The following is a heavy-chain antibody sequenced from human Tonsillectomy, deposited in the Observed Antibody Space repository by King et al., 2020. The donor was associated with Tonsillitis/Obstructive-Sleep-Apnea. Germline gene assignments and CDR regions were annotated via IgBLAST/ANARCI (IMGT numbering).Heavy chain of an antibody. J-gene: IGHJ4*01. CDR3: ERGRGGGYYWSVDW. CDR2: IYTYNGKT. D-gene: IGHD2-15*01. CDR1: GYTLTNYG. Sequence: QLVQSGAEVKKPGASVKVSCKASGYTLTNYGIRWVRQVPGQGLEWMGWIYTYNGKTDYAQKFQDSATMTTDPSTSTANIERRSLRSDDTAIDYCERGRGGGYYWSVDWWGQGTLVTVSS. V-gene: IGHV1-18*01.